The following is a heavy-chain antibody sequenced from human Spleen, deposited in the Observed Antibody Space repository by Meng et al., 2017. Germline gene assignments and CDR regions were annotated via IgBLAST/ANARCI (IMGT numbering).Heavy chain of an antibody. CDR3: AKDLDIVVVVAATYGMDV. D-gene: IGHD2-15*01. V-gene: IGHV3-21*04. J-gene: IGHJ6*02. CDR2: ISSSSSYI. CDR1: GFTFSSYS. Sequence: GESLKISCAASGFTFSSYSMNWVRQAPGKGLEWVSSISSSSSYIYYADSVKGRFTISRDNAKNSLYLQMNSLRAEDTAVYYCAKDLDIVVVVAATYGMDVWGQGTTVTVSS.